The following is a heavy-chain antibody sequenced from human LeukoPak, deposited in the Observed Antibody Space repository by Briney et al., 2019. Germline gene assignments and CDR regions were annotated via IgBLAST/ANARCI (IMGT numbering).Heavy chain of an antibody. D-gene: IGHD2-2*01. CDR1: GFTFSSYG. CDR3: AKGRVPAAIFPMAY. CDR2: IRYDGSNK. J-gene: IGHJ4*02. V-gene: IGHV3-30*02. Sequence: GGSLRLSCAASGFTFSSYGMHWVRQAPGKGLEWVAFIRYDGSNKYYADSVKGRFTISRDNSKNTLYLQMNSLRAEDTAVYYCAKGRVPAAIFPMAYWGQGTLVTVSS.